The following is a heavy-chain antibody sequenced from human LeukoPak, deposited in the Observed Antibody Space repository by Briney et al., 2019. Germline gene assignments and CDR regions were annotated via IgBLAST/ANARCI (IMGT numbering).Heavy chain of an antibody. CDR1: GFTFSSYG. V-gene: IGHV3-33*06. CDR2: IWYDGSNK. J-gene: IGHJ5*02. CDR3: AKDSTAMVPDGGFDP. Sequence: GGSLRLSCAASGFTFSSYGMHWVRQAPGKGLEWVAIIWYDGSNKYYADSVKGRFTISRDNSKNTLYLQMNSLRAEDTAVYYCAKDSTAMVPDGGFDPWGQGTLVTVSS. D-gene: IGHD5-18*01.